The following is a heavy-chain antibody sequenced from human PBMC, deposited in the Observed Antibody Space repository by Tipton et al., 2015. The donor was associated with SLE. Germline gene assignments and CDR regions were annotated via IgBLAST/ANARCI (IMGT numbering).Heavy chain of an antibody. CDR3: AKDSGEVGYFQH. Sequence: SLRLSCAASGFTFNDYAIHWVRQAPGKGLEWVSGISWNSGFIGYADSVRGRFTISRDNAKNSLYLQMNSLRAEDTALYYCAKDSGEVGYFQHWGQGTLVTVSS. V-gene: IGHV3-9*01. CDR1: GFTFNDYA. J-gene: IGHJ1*01. CDR2: ISWNSGFI. D-gene: IGHD3-16*01.